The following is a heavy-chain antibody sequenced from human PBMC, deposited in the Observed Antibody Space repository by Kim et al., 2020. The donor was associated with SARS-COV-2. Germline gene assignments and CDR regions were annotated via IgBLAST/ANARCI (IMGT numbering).Heavy chain of an antibody. J-gene: IGHJ5*02. CDR2: IIPIFGTA. CDR1: GGTFSSYA. CDR3: ARVAGGWFGTASREYNWFDP. V-gene: IGHV1-69*13. D-gene: IGHD3-10*01. Sequence: SVKVSCKASGGTFSSYAISWVRQAPGQGLEWMGGIIPIFGTANYAQKFQGRVTITADESTSTAYMELSSLRSEDTAVYYCARVAGGWFGTASREYNWFDPWGQGTLVTVSS.